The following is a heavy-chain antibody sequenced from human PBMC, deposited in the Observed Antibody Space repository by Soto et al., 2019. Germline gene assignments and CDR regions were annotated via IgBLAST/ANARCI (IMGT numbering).Heavy chain of an antibody. J-gene: IGHJ4*02. D-gene: IGHD2-2*02. CDR2: ISGSGGDT. V-gene: IGHV3-23*01. Sequence: GGYLRVSCAASGFTFSHDPMTWFRHAPGKGREWVSYISGSGGDTYYADSVKGRFTISRDNSKNTLYLQMNSLRAEDTALYFCAKGSASSSIYDSWGQGP. CDR1: GFTFSHDP. CDR3: AKGSASSSIYDS.